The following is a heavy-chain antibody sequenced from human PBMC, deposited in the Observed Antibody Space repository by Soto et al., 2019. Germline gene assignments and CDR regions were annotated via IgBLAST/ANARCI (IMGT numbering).Heavy chain of an antibody. J-gene: IGHJ3*02. CDR2: IWYDGSNK. CDR1: GFTFSSYG. Sequence: QVQLVESGGGVVQPGRSLRLSCAASGFTFSSYGMHWVRQAPGKGLAWVAVIWYDGSNKYYADSVKGRFTISRDNSKNTLYLQMNSLRAEDTAVYYCARDPTVTTVPLAFDIWGQGTMVTVSS. V-gene: IGHV3-33*01. CDR3: ARDPTVTTVPLAFDI. D-gene: IGHD4-4*01.